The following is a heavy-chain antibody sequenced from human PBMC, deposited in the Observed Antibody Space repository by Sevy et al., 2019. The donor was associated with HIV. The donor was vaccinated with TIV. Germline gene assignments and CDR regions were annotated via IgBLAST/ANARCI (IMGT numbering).Heavy chain of an antibody. CDR2: ISDDGSKT. J-gene: IGHJ4*02. CDR3: ASVRVTSHYFDY. D-gene: IGHD2-21*02. CDR1: GFTFIDYA. Sequence: GGSLRLSCADSGFTFIDYAMHWVRQAPGKGLEWVAVISDDGSKTYYADSVNGRFTISRDNSKNTLYLQMNSLRADDTAVYYCASVRVTSHYFDYWGQGTLVTVSS. V-gene: IGHV3-30*04.